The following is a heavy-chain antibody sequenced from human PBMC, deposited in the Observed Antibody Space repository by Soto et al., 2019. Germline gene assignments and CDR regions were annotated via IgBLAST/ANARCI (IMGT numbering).Heavy chain of an antibody. CDR3: ARDLLRQQLVISGYEMDV. CDR2: IIPIFGTA. Sequence: ASVKVSCKASGGTFSSYAISWVRQAPGQGLEWMGGIIPIFGTANYAQKLQGRVTITADESTSTVYMELSSLRSEDTAVFYCARDLLRQQLVISGYEMDVWGQGTTVTVSS. D-gene: IGHD6-13*01. J-gene: IGHJ6*02. V-gene: IGHV1-69*13. CDR1: GGTFSSYA.